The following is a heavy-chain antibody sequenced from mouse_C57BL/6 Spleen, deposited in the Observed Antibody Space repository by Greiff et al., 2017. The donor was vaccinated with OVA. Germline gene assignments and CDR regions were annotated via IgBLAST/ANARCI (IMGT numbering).Heavy chain of an antibody. CDR3: TRDYYGSSPFDY. Sequence: VHLVESGAELVRPGASVTLSCKASGYTFTDYEMHWVKQTPVHGLEWIGAIDPETGGTAYNQKFKGKAILTADKSSSTAYMELRSLTSEDSAVYYCTRDYYGSSPFDYWGQGTTLTVSS. D-gene: IGHD1-1*01. CDR2: IDPETGGT. J-gene: IGHJ2*01. V-gene: IGHV1-15*01. CDR1: GYTFTDYE.